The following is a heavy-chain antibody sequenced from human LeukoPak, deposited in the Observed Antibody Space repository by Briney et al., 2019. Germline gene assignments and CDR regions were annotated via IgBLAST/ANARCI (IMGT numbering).Heavy chain of an antibody. CDR1: GYTFTGYY. CDR3: ARGSEIQGQKGAYHI. D-gene: IGHD5-18*01. CDR2: INPNTADT. J-gene: IGHJ3*02. Sequence: GASVKVSCKASGYTFTGYYIHWVRQAPGQGLQWMGWINPNTADTRYAQSFRGRVTLTRDTSISTAYMDMSSLTSDDTAVYYCARGSEIQGQKGAYHIWGKGTLVTVSA. V-gene: IGHV1-2*02.